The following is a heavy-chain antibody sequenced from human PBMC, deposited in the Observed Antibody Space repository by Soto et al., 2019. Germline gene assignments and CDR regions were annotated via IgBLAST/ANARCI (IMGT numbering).Heavy chain of an antibody. CDR1: VYTFTSYL. Sequence: ASVNVSCKASVYTFTSYLISWLRQAPGQGLEWMGWISAYNGNTNYAQKLQGRVTMTTDTSTSTAYMELRSLRSDDTAVYYCARKTWYSSGWSSTDYWGQGTLVTVS. J-gene: IGHJ4*02. CDR3: ARKTWYSSGWSSTDY. V-gene: IGHV1-18*01. D-gene: IGHD6-19*01. CDR2: ISAYNGNT.